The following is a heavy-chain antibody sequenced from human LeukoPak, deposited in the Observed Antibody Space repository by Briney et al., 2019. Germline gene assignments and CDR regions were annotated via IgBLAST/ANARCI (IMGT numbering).Heavy chain of an antibody. CDR1: GFTFSSYG. Sequence: GGSLRLSCPAAGFTFSSYGMSWVRQAPGEGLGWVSAIRGSGVSNYYANSVKGRFTISKNNSKTTLNLQMNSLRAEATAVYYCAKQGITMVRGVNRGMDVWGQGTTVTVSS. J-gene: IGHJ6*02. D-gene: IGHD3-10*01. V-gene: IGHV3-23*01. CDR3: AKQGITMVRGVNRGMDV. CDR2: IRGSGVSN.